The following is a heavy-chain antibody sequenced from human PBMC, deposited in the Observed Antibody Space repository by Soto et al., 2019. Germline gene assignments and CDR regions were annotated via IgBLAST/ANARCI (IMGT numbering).Heavy chain of an antibody. CDR3: ARDSYYDILTGYSRNAFDI. CDR1: GYTFIGYY. D-gene: IGHD3-9*01. CDR2: INPNSGAT. V-gene: IGHV1-2*02. J-gene: IGHJ3*02. Sequence: ASVKVSCKASGYTFIGYYMHWVRQALGQGLEWLGWINPNSGATIYAQKFQGRVTMTRDTSINTAYMELSRLRSDDTAVYYCARDSYYDILTGYSRNAFDIWGQGTMVTVSS.